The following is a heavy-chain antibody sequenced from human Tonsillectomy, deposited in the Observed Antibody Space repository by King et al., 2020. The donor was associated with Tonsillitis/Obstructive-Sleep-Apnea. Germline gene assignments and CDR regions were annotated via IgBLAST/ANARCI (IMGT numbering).Heavy chain of an antibody. CDR2: ISREGGST. CDR3: AKESKGHFLA. CDR1: GFTFNDYA. Sequence: VQLVESGGVVVQPGGSLRLSCAASGFTFNDYAMHWVRQPPERGLEWGSLISREGGSTFYADSVKGRFTISRDNRKNSLYLQMNSLRTEDTAWYFCAKESKGHFLAWGQGTLVTVSS. D-gene: IGHD3-3*02. J-gene: IGHJ5*02. V-gene: IGHV3-43*01.